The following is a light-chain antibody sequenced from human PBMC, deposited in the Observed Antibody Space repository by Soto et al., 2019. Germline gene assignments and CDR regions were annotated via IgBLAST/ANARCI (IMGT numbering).Light chain of an antibody. V-gene: IGLV2-14*01. J-gene: IGLJ1*01. CDR2: DVS. Sequence: QSALAQPASVSGSPGQSLTICCTGTSSDVGGYNYVSWYQQHPGKAPKLMIYDVSNRPSGVSNRFSGSKSGNTAYLTISGLQAEDEADYYCSSYTSSSTQVFGTGTKVTVL. CDR3: SSYTSSSTQV. CDR1: SSDVGGYNY.